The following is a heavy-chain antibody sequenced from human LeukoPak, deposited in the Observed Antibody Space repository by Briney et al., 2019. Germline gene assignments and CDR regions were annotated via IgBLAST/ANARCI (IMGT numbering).Heavy chain of an antibody. D-gene: IGHD1-26*01. CDR2: MIPIFGTA. CDR1: GGTFSSYA. V-gene: IGHV1-69*01. CDR3: ARDPPSWRELGREAFDI. Sequence: SVKVSCKASGGTFSSYAISWVRQAPGPGLEWMGGMIPIFGTANYAQKFQGRVTITADESASTAYMELNSLRSEDTAVYYCARDPPSWRELGREAFDIWGQGTMVTVSS. J-gene: IGHJ3*02.